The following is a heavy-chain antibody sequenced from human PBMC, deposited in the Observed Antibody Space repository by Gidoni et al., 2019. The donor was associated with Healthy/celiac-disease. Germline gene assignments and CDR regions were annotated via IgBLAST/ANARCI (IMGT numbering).Heavy chain of an antibody. J-gene: IGHJ4*02. V-gene: IGHV2-26*01. CDR3: ARIRITIFGVENFDY. Sequence: QVTLKESGPVLVKPTETLTLTCTVSGFSLSNARMGVSWIRQPPGKALEWLAHSFSNDEKSYSTSLKSRLTISKDTSKSQVVLTMTNMDPVDTATYYCARIRITIFGVENFDYWGQGTLVTVSS. CDR2: SFSNDEK. D-gene: IGHD3-3*01. CDR1: GFSLSNARMG.